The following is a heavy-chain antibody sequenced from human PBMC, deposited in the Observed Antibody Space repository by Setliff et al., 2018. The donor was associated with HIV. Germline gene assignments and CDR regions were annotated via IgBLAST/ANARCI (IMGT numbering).Heavy chain of an antibody. CDR3: ASGKGVRGVIIRGGLDV. J-gene: IGHJ6*04. V-gene: IGHV1-8*01. Sequence: GASVKVSCKTSGHPFSNYDIIWVRRATGQGLEWMGWMNPNSCATGYAQKFKDRFIMTRDTSISTAYMELSSLTSEDTAVYYCASGKGVRGVIIRGGLDVWGKGTTVTVSS. CDR1: GHPFSNYD. D-gene: IGHD3-10*01. CDR2: MNPNSCAT.